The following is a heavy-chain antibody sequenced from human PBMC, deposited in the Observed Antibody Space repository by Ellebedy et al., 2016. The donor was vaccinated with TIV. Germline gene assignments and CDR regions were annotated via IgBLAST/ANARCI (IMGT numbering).Heavy chain of an antibody. CDR3: ARRGLAAGGTLLYY. CDR2: ISGSGDYT. Sequence: PGGSLRLSCAASGFTFSKYAMSWVRQPPGKGLEWVPAISGSGDYTYYADSVKGRFTISRDNSKNTVYLQMNSLRAEDTAVYYCARRGLAAGGTLLYYWGQGTLVTVSS. CDR1: GFTFSKYA. D-gene: IGHD6-13*01. V-gene: IGHV3-23*01. J-gene: IGHJ4*02.